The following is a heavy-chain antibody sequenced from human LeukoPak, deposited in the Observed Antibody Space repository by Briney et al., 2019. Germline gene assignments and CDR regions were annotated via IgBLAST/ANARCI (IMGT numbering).Heavy chain of an antibody. D-gene: IGHD6-13*01. CDR3: ARWAYSSSWYGVRYFDY. CDR1: GGSFSGCY. V-gene: IGHV4-34*01. J-gene: IGHJ4*02. CDR2: INHSGST. Sequence: PSETLSLTCAVYGGSFSGCYWSWIRQPPGKGLEWIGEINHSGSTNYNPSLKSRVTISVDTPKNQFSLKLSSVTAADTAVYYCARWAYSSSWYGVRYFDYWGQGTLVTVSS.